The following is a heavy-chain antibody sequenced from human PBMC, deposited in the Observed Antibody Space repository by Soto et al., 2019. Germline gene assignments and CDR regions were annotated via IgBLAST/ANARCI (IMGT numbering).Heavy chain of an antibody. CDR2: FDPEDGET. V-gene: IGHV1-24*01. J-gene: IGHJ4*02. D-gene: IGHD3-22*01. CDR3: ATYDYYYDSSGKGGLDY. Sequence: ASVKVSCQVSGYTLTELSMHWVRQAPGKGLEWMGGFDPEDGETIYAQKFQGRVTMTEDTSTDTAYMELSSLRSEDTAVYFCATYDYYYDSSGKGGLDYWGQGTLVTVSS. CDR1: GYTLTELS.